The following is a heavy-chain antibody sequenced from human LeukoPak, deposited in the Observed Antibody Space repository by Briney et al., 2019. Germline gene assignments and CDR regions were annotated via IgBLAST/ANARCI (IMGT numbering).Heavy chain of an antibody. V-gene: IGHV3-48*01. Sequence: GGSLRLSCAASGFAFSSNAMTWVRQAPGKGLEWLSYISGSGSVQYYADSVEGRFTISRDNSKNTLYLQMNSLRAEDTAVYYCAKESRGVIEQGWGQGTLVTVSS. CDR1: GFAFSSNA. CDR2: ISGSGSVQ. J-gene: IGHJ4*02. CDR3: AKESRGVIEQG. D-gene: IGHD3-10*01.